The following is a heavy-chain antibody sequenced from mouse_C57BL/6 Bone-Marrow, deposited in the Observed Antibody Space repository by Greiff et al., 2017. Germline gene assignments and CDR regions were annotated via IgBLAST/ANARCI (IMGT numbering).Heavy chain of an antibody. D-gene: IGHD1-1*01. CDR2: IYPGDGDT. J-gene: IGHJ3*01. CDR3: ARDYYGSSYLFAY. Sequence: QVQLQQSGAELVKPGASVKISCKASGYAFSSYWMNLVKQRPGKGLEWIGQIYPGDGDTNYNGKFKGKATLTADKSSSTAYMQLSSLTSEDSAVYVCARDYYGSSYLFAYWGQGTLVTVSA. V-gene: IGHV1-80*01. CDR1: GYAFSSYW.